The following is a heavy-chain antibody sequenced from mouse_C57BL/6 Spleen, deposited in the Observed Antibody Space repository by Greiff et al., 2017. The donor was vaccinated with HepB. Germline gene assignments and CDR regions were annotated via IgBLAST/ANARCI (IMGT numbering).Heavy chain of an antibody. Sequence: DVMLVESGGGLVQPGESLKLSCESNEYEFPSHDMSWVRKTPEKRLELVAAINSDGGSTYYPDTMERRFIISRDNTKKTLYLQMSSLRSEDTALYYCARTGTRGTQNWYFDVWGTGTTVTVSS. J-gene: IGHJ1*03. CDR2: INSDGGST. V-gene: IGHV5-2*01. CDR1: EYEFPSHD. CDR3: ARTGTRGTQNWYFDV. D-gene: IGHD4-1*01.